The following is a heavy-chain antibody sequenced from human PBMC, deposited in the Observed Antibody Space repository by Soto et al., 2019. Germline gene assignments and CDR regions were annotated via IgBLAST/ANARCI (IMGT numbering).Heavy chain of an antibody. CDR3: ARDASGWYPKDAFDI. V-gene: IGHV3-21*01. CDR1: GFTFSSYS. J-gene: IGHJ3*02. Sequence: GGSLRLSCAASGFTFSSYSMNWVRQAPGKGLEWVSSVSSSSSYIYYADSVKGRFTISRDNAKNSLYLQMNSLRAEDTAVYYCARDASGWYPKDAFDIWAKGQWSPSPQ. CDR2: VSSSSSYI. D-gene: IGHD6-19*01.